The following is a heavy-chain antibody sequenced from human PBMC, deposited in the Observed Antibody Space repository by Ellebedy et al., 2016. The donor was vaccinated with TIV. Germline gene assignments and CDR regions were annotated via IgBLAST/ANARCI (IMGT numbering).Heavy chain of an antibody. Sequence: PGGSLRLSCAASGFTFSSYWMHWVRQAPGKGLVWVSRINSDGSSTSYADSVKRRFTISRDNAKNTLYLQMNSLRAEDTAVYYCARDHPLGIENFDYWGQGTLVTVSS. CDR2: INSDGSST. V-gene: IGHV3-74*01. D-gene: IGHD7-27*01. J-gene: IGHJ4*02. CDR1: GFTFSSYW. CDR3: ARDHPLGIENFDY.